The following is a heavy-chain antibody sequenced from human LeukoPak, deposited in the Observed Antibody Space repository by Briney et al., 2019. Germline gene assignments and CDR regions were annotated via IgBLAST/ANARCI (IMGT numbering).Heavy chain of an antibody. CDR1: GGSISIYS. D-gene: IGHD1-7*01. CDR2: IYYSGST. J-gene: IGHJ5*02. Sequence: SETLSLTCTVSGGSISIYSWSWIRQPPGKGLEWIGYIYYSGSTNYNPSLKSRVTISVDTSKNQFSLNLSSVTAADTAVYYCARDLELLRFDPWGQGTLVTVSS. V-gene: IGHV4-59*01. CDR3: ARDLELLRFDP.